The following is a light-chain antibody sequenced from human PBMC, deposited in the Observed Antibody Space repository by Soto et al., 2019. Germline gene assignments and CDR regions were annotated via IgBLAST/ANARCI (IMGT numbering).Light chain of an antibody. CDR2: GAS. J-gene: IGKJ4*01. Sequence: EIVMTQSPATLSVSPGERATLSCRASQSVSSNLDWYQQKPGQAPRLLIYGASTRATGIPARFSGSGSGTEFTLTISRLQSEDFAVYYCQQYNNWPLTFGGGTKVDIK. CDR1: QSVSSN. V-gene: IGKV3-15*01. CDR3: QQYNNWPLT.